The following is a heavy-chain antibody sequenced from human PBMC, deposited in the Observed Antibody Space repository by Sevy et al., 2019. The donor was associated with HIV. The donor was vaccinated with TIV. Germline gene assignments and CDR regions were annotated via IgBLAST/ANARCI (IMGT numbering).Heavy chain of an antibody. CDR2: ISDNGYNL. J-gene: IGHJ4*02. CDR1: EFSFHDYY. D-gene: IGHD6-13*01. V-gene: IGHV3-11*04. CDR3: ARAGPYTSRWHFDY. Sequence: GGSLRLSCAASEFSFHDYYMSWIRQAPGMGLEYISCISDNGYNLYYAESVRGRFTISRDNAKNPLYLQMNSLRIEDTAVYYCARAGPYTSRWHFDYWGQGTLVTVSS.